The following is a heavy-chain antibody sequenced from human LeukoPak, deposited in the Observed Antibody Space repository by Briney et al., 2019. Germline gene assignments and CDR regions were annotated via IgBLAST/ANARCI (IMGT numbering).Heavy chain of an antibody. CDR1: GGSFSGYY. D-gene: IGHD2-2*01. CDR3: ASLVSAVADY. Sequence: SETLSLTCAVYGGSFSGYYGSWIRHPPGKGLEWIGEINHSGSTNYNPSLKSRVTISVDTSKNQFSLKLSSVTAADTAVYYCASLVSAVADYWGQGTLVTVSS. V-gene: IGHV4-34*01. CDR2: INHSGST. J-gene: IGHJ4*02.